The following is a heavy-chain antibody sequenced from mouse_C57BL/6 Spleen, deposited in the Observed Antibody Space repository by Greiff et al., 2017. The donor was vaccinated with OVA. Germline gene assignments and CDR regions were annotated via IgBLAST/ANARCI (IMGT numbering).Heavy chain of an antibody. V-gene: IGHV2-2*01. J-gene: IGHJ3*01. D-gene: IGHD2-3*01. Sequence: VKLVESGPGLVQPSQSLSITCTVSGFSLTSYGVHWVRQSPGKGLEWLGVIWSGGSTDYNAAFISRLSISKDNSKSQVFFTMNSLQADDTAIDYGAREGYSGGIAYWGQGTLVTVSA. CDR2: IWSGGST. CDR1: GFSLTSYG. CDR3: AREGYSGGIAY.